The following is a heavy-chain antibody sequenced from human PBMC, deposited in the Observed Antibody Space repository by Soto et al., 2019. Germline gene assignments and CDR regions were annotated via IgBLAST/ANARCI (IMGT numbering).Heavy chain of an antibody. D-gene: IGHD3-10*01. J-gene: IGHJ3*01. Sequence: GGSLRLSCAASGFIFSRSWMTWVRLAPGRGLEWVANIKQDGREKQYADSVKGRFTISRDNAENSVYLQMHSLRDDDTAVYYCARDPFGDLYAAFDLWGQGTMVTVSS. CDR3: ARDPFGDLYAAFDL. CDR1: GFIFSRSW. CDR2: IKQDGREK. V-gene: IGHV3-7*05.